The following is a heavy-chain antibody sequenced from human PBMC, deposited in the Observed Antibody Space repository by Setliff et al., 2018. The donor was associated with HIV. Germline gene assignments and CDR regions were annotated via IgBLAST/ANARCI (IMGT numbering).Heavy chain of an antibody. Sequence: ASVKVSCKASGYTFTSYGISWVRQAPGQGLEWMGWISAYNGNTHYAQRLQGRVTMTTDTSTRTAYMELRSLRSDDTAVYYCARQFLDWSNDYYDSSGYLVFDHWGQGTLVTVSS. CDR2: ISAYNGNT. CDR1: GYTFTSYG. J-gene: IGHJ4*02. D-gene: IGHD3-22*01. CDR3: ARQFLDWSNDYYDSSGYLVFDH. V-gene: IGHV1-18*01.